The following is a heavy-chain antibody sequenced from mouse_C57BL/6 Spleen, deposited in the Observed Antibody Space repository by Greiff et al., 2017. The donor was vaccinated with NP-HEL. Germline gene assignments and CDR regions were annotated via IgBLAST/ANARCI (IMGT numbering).Heavy chain of an antibody. Sequence: QVQLQQSGAELVRPGASVTLSCKASGYTFTDYEMHWVKQTPVHGLEWIGAIDPETGGTAYNQKFKGKAILTADKSSSTSYMELRSLTSEDSAVYYCTRSYYYGKRYFDVWGTGTTVTVSS. CDR1: GYTFTDYE. CDR2: IDPETGGT. J-gene: IGHJ1*03. V-gene: IGHV1-15*01. D-gene: IGHD1-1*01. CDR3: TRSYYYGKRYFDV.